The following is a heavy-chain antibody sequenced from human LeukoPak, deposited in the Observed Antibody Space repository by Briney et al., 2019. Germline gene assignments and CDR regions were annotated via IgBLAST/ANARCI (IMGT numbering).Heavy chain of an antibody. CDR1: GYTFTSYG. V-gene: IGHV1-18*01. CDR3: VVLLWSRGDY. D-gene: IGHD3-10*01. CDR2: ISAYNGNT. Sequence: ASVKVSCKASGYTFTSYGISWVRQAPGQGLEWMGWISAYNGNTNYAQKLQGRVTMTTDTSTRTAYMEMSSLTADDTAVYYCVVLLWSRGDYWGQGTLVTVSS. J-gene: IGHJ4*02.